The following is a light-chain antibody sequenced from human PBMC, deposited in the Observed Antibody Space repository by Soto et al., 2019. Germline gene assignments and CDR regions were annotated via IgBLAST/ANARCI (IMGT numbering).Light chain of an antibody. CDR1: QDINSY. Sequence: LTQSPSFLSASVGDRVTITCRASQDINSYLTWYQQKPGQAPKFLIYAASTLESGVPSRFSGSGSGTEFTLTIIGLQPEEFVPYYCQQLHSHPRTLGLGTKVDI. CDR3: QQLHSHPRT. CDR2: AAS. J-gene: IGKJ1*01. V-gene: IGKV1-9*01.